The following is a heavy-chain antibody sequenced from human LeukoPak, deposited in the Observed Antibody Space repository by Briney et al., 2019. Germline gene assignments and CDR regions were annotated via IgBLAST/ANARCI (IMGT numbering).Heavy chain of an antibody. CDR1: GGSFSGYY. D-gene: IGHD2-15*01. CDR2: INHSGST. J-gene: IGHJ4*02. CDR3: ARGIFVVVVAARERYFDY. V-gene: IGHV4-34*01. Sequence: SETLSLTCAVYGGSFSGYYWSWIRQPPGKGLEWIGEINHSGSTNYNPSLKSRVTISVDTSKNQFSLKLSSVTAADTAVYYCARGIFVVVVAARERYFDYWSQGTLVTVSS.